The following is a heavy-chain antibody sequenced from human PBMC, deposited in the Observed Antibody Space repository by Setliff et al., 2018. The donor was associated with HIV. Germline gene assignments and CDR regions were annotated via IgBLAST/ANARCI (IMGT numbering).Heavy chain of an antibody. D-gene: IGHD1-20*01. CDR2: IIPVFGPA. CDR3: ARGPDPLFVGGITGTDAFDI. Sequence: SSVKLFCKASGCTFSSYAISWVRQAPGQGLEWMGGIIPVFGPAGYAQKFQGRVTITADESTSTAYMELNSLRSEDTAVYYCARGPDPLFVGGITGTDAFDIWGQGTMVTVSS. V-gene: IGHV1-69*13. J-gene: IGHJ3*02. CDR1: GCTFSSYA.